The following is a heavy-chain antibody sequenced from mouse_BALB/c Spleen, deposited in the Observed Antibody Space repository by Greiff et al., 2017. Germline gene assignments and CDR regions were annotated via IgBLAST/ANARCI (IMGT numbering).Heavy chain of an antibody. V-gene: IGHV3-2*02. D-gene: IGHD4-1*01. CDR2: ISYSGST. CDR1: GYSITSDYA. J-gene: IGHJ2*01. Sequence: EVQLQQSGPGLVEPSQSLSLTCTVTGYSITSDYAWNWIRQFPGNKLEWMGYISYSGSTSYNPSLKSRISITRDTSKNQFFLQLNSVTTEDTATYSCARDWDGPFDYWGQGTTLTVSS. CDR3: ARDWDGPFDY.